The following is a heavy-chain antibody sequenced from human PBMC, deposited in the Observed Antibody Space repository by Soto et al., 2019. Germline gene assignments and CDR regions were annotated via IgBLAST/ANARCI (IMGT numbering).Heavy chain of an antibody. J-gene: IGHJ4*02. V-gene: IGHV4-59*12. D-gene: IGHD3-10*01. CDR1: GGSISSYY. Sequence: SETLSLTCTVSGGSISSYYWSWIRQPPGKGLEWIGYIYYSGSTNYNPSLKSRVTISVDTSKNQFSLKLSSVTAADTAVYYCARLMVRGVIISPYFDYWGQGTLVTVSS. CDR3: ARLMVRGVIISPYFDY. CDR2: IYYSGST.